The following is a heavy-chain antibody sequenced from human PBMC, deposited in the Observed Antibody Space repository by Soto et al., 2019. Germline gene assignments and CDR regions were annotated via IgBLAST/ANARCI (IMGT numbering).Heavy chain of an antibody. V-gene: IGHV3-11*06. Sequence: PGGSLRLCCAASGFTFSDYYMSWIRQAPGKGLEWVSYISSSSSYTNYADSVKGRFTISRDNAKNSLYLQMNSLRAEDTAVYYCAGSIAAAGNKYNWFDPWGQGTLVTVS. CDR2: ISSSSSYT. CDR3: AGSIAAAGNKYNWFDP. D-gene: IGHD6-13*01. J-gene: IGHJ5*02. CDR1: GFTFSDYY.